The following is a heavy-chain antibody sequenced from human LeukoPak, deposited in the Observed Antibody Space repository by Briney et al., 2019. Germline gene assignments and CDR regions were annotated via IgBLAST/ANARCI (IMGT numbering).Heavy chain of an antibody. Sequence: GGSLRLSCAASGFPFDDYGMLWVRQAPGKGLEWVSFISWHGETTYYSDSVKGRFTISRDNSKSTLYLQMNSLRAGDTAVYYCATSGLSRFGFWGQGTLVTVSS. CDR3: ATSGLSRFGF. CDR1: GFPFDDYG. D-gene: IGHD2/OR15-2a*01. V-gene: IGHV3-43D*03. J-gene: IGHJ4*02. CDR2: ISWHGETT.